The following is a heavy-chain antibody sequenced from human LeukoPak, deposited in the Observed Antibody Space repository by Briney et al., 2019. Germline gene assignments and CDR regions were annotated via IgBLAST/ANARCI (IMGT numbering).Heavy chain of an antibody. J-gene: IGHJ4*02. Sequence: SETLSLTCAVSGASIGSRNYWGWIRQPPGKGLEWIGTFSNGATYYTPSLKSRVTISIDTSRNEFSLKLSSVTAADTAVYYCARDSNSRRFGYWGQGTLVAVSS. D-gene: IGHD4-11*01. CDR1: GASIGSRNY. CDR3: ARDSNSRRFGY. CDR2: FSNGAT. V-gene: IGHV4-38-2*02.